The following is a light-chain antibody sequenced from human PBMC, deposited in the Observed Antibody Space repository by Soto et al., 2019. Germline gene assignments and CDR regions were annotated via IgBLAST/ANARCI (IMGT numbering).Light chain of an antibody. V-gene: IGLV2-11*01. Sequence: QSVLTQPAYVSGSPGQSITISCTGTSSDVGGYNYVSWYQQHPGKAPKLMIYDVSKRPSGVPDRFSGSKSGNTASLTISGLQAEDEADYYCCSYAGIYTPFGGGTKVTVL. J-gene: IGLJ2*01. CDR2: DVS. CDR3: CSYAGIYTP. CDR1: SSDVGGYNY.